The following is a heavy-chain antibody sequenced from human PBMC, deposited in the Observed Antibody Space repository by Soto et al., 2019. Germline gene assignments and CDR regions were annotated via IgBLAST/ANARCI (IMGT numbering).Heavy chain of an antibody. CDR1: GFTFSSYS. Sequence: EVQLVESGGGLVKPGGSLRLSCAASGFTFSSYSMNWVRQAPGKGLEWVSSISSSSSYIYYADSVKGRFTISRDNAKNSRYLQMNSLRAEDTAVYSCARDQPGYSYGYGLGYWGQGTLVTVSS. J-gene: IGHJ4*02. V-gene: IGHV3-21*01. CDR3: ARDQPGYSYGYGLGY. CDR2: ISSSSSYI. D-gene: IGHD5-18*01.